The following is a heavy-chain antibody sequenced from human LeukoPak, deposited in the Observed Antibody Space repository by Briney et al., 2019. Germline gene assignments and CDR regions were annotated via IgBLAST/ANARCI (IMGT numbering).Heavy chain of an antibody. J-gene: IGHJ4*02. V-gene: IGHV4-30-4*01. Sequence: PSETLSLTCTVSGGSISSGDYYWSWIRQPPGKGLEWIGYIYYSGGTYYNPSLKSRVTISVDTSKNQFSLKLSSVTAADTAVYYCARGVRGVPIDYWGQGTLVTVSS. D-gene: IGHD3-10*01. CDR2: IYYSGGT. CDR1: GGSISSGDYY. CDR3: ARGVRGVPIDY.